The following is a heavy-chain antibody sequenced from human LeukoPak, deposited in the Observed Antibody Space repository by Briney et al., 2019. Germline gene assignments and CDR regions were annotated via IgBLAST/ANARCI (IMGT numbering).Heavy chain of an antibody. CDR1: GGSFSGYY. CDR3: ARGGQVFY. D-gene: IGHD5/OR15-5a*01. J-gene: IGHJ4*02. V-gene: IGHV4-34*01. Sequence: SETLSLTCAVYGGSFSGYYWSWIRQPPGKGLEWIGEINHSGSTNYNPSLKSRVTTSVDTSKNQFSLKLSSATAADTAVYYCARGGQVFYWGQGTLVTVSS. CDR2: INHSGST.